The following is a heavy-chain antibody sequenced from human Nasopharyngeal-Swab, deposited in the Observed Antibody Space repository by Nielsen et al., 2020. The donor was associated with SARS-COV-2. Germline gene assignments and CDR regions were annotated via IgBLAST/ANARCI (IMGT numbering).Heavy chain of an antibody. CDR1: GDSINNHY. D-gene: IGHD3-16*01. CDR3: ARDGGTWFDP. J-gene: IGHJ5*02. CDR2: LYTSGSTTFKPPP. V-gene: IGHV4-4*07. Sequence: SETLSLTCTVSGDSINNHYWGWIRQPAGKGLQWIGRLYTSGSTTFKPPPNYNPSLKSRVSMSLDTSKNQFSLRLTSVTAADTAVYYCARDGGTWFDPWGQGTLVTVSS.